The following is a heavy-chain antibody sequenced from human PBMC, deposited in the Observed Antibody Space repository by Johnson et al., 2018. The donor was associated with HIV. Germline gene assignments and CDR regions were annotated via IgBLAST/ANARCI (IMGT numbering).Heavy chain of an antibody. Sequence: VQLVESGGGLVQPGGSLRLSCAASGFSVSSKYMSWVRQAPGKGLEWVSVIYSGGSTFYADSVKGRFTISRDNPWNTLYLQMNNLTTEDTAVYYCAKSVVVVLVGDNDDAFDIWGQGTMVTVSS. CDR2: IYSGGST. J-gene: IGHJ3*02. V-gene: IGHV3-66*02. CDR1: GFSVSSKY. CDR3: AKSVVVVLVGDNDDAFDI. D-gene: IGHD2-21*01.